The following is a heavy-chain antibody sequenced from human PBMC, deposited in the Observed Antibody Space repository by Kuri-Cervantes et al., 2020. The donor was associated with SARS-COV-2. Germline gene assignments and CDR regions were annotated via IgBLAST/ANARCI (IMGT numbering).Heavy chain of an antibody. D-gene: IGHD3-22*01. CDR3: AKNRRGSGSSFDY. CDR2: ISGSGGST. CDR1: GFTFSSYW. V-gene: IGHV3-23*01. Sequence: GGSLRLSCAASGFTFSSYWMHWVRQAPGKGLEWVSSISGSGGSTYYADSVKGRFTISRDNSKNTLYLQMNSLRAEDTAVYYCAKNRRGSGSSFDYWGQGTLVTVSS. J-gene: IGHJ4*02.